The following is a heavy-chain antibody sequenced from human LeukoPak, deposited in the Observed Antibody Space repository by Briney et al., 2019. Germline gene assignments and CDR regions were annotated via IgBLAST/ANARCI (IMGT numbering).Heavy chain of an antibody. CDR2: IYPGGSDT. J-gene: IGHJ3*02. CDR3: ASVIYYGSGSYGFAFDI. CDR1: GYSFTSYW. D-gene: IGHD3-10*01. V-gene: IGHV5-51*01. Sequence: GESLQISCKGSGYSFTSYWIGWVRQMPGKGLEWMGIIYPGGSDTRYSPSFQRQVTITADKSISTAYLQWSSLKASDTAMYYCASVIYYGSGSYGFAFDIWGQGTMVTVSS.